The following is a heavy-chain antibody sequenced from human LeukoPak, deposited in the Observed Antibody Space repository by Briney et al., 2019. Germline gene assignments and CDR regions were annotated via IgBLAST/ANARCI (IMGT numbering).Heavy chain of an antibody. CDR3: ARGHPGLPSARRLFDLNLRAFDY. D-gene: IGHD2-15*01. J-gene: IGHJ4*02. CDR1: GGSFSGYY. Sequence: KSSETLSLTCAVYGGSFSGYYWSWIRQPPGKGLEWIGEINHSGSTNYNPSLKSRVTISVDTSKNQFSLKLSSVTAADTAVYYCARGHPGLPSARRLFDLNLRAFDYWGQGTLVTVSS. V-gene: IGHV4-34*01. CDR2: INHSGST.